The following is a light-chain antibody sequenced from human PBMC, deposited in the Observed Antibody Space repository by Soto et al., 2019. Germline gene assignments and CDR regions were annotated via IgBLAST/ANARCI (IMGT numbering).Light chain of an antibody. Sequence: DIQMTQSPSTLSASVGDRVTITCRATQSFSNCLAWYQQKPGKAPKLLISEASNLESGVPSRFSGGGSGTEFTLTISSLQPDDFSTYYCQKYCSYSRTFGQGTKLEIK. CDR2: EAS. V-gene: IGKV1-5*03. J-gene: IGKJ2*01. CDR1: QSFSNC. CDR3: QKYCSYSRT.